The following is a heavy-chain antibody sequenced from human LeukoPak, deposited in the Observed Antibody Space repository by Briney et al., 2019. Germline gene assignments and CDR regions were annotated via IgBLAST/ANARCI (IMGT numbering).Heavy chain of an antibody. V-gene: IGHV3-30*18. CDR2: ISYDGSNK. J-gene: IGHJ4*02. CDR1: GFTFSTYG. Sequence: GGSRRLSCAASGFTFSTYGRHWVRQAPGKGRGGGAVISYDGSNKYYADSVKGRFTISRDNSKNTLYLQMNSLRAEDTAVYYCAKDKPTKGQPKYSSSWGQGTLVTVSS. D-gene: IGHD6-13*01. CDR3: AKDKPTKGQPKYSSS.